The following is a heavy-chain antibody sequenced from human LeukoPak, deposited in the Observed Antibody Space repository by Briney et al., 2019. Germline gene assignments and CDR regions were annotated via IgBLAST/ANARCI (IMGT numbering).Heavy chain of an antibody. D-gene: IGHD4-17*01. CDR2: MNPNSGNT. J-gene: IGHJ6*02. Sequence: ASVKVSCKASGYTFTSYDINWVRQATRQGLEWMGWMNPNSGNTGYAQKFQGRVTMTRNTSISTAYMELSSLRSEDTAVYYCARAYGDYGYPYYYYGMDVWGQGTTVTVSS. CDR1: GYTFTSYD. CDR3: ARAYGDYGYPYYYYGMDV. V-gene: IGHV1-8*01.